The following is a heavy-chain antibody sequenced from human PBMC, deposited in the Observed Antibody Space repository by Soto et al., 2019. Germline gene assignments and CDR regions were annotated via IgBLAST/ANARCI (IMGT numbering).Heavy chain of an antibody. CDR2: IDPSDSYT. CDR3: ASHYSGSYEGFGDY. V-gene: IGHV5-10-1*01. J-gene: IGHJ4*02. Sequence: PGESLKISCKGSGYSFSSYWISWVRQMPGKGLEWMGRIDPSDSYTNYSPSFQGHVTISADKSISTAYLQWSSLKASDTAMYYCASHYSGSYEGFGDYWGQGTLVTVSS. CDR1: GYSFSSYW. D-gene: IGHD1-26*01.